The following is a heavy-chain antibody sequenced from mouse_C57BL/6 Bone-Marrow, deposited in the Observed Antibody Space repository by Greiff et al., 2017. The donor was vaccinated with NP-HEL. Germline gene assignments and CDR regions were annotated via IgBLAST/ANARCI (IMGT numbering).Heavy chain of an antibody. Sequence: QVQLQQPGAELVKPGASVKLSCKASGYTFTSYWMHWVKQRPGQGLEWIGMIHPNSGSTNYNEKFKSKATLTVDKSSSTAYMQLSSLTSEDSAVYYCTTWLLYYFDYWGQGTTLTVSS. CDR1: GYTFTSYW. V-gene: IGHV1-64*01. J-gene: IGHJ2*01. CDR2: IHPNSGST. D-gene: IGHD2-3*01. CDR3: TTWLLYYFDY.